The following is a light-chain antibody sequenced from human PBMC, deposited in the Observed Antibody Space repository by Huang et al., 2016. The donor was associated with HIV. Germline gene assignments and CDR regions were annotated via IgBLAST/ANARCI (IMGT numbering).Light chain of an antibody. CDR3: QQYHNWPPYT. CDR2: GAS. V-gene: IGKV3-15*01. Sequence: EILLTQSPATLSVSPGERVTLSCRASQSISNNLAWYQQKPGRAPRLLIYGASTRATAIPARFSGSASGTEFTLTISSLQSEDFAVYYCQQYHNWPPYTFGQGTKLEI. J-gene: IGKJ2*01. CDR1: QSISNN.